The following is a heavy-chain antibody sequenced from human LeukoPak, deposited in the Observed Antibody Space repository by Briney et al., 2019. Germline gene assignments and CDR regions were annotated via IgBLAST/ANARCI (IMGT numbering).Heavy chain of an antibody. CDR3: ARGPDSITIFGVVITDAFDI. CDR2: IIPILGIA. CDR1: GGTFISYT. D-gene: IGHD3-3*01. Sequence: SVKVSCKASGGTFISYTISWVRQAPGQGGEWMGRIIPILGIANYAQKFQGRVTITADKSTSTAYMELSSLRSEDTAVYYCARGPDSITIFGVVITDAFDIWGQGTMVTVSS. V-gene: IGHV1-69*02. J-gene: IGHJ3*02.